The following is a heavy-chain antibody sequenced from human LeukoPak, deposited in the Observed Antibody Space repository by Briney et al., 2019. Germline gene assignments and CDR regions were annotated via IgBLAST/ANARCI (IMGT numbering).Heavy chain of an antibody. Sequence: SETLSLTCAVYGGSFSGYYWSWIRQPPGKGLEWIGEINHSGSTNYNPSLKSRVTISVVTSKNQFSLKLSSVTAADTAVYYCASRSSIWSGYQDTLYYFDSWGQGTLVTVSS. V-gene: IGHV4-34*01. CDR3: ASRSSIWSGYQDTLYYFDS. CDR2: INHSGST. J-gene: IGHJ4*02. D-gene: IGHD3-3*01. CDR1: GGSFSGYY.